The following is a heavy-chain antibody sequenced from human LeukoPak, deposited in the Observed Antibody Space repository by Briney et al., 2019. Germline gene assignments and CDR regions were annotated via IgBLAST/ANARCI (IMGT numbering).Heavy chain of an antibody. CDR3: ARDQGYDFWSGSPRLMDV. J-gene: IGHJ6*04. Sequence: PRAAVKVSCKASGYTFTGYYMHWVRQALGQGLEWMGWINPNSGGTNYAQKFQGRVTMTRDTSISTAYMELSRLRSDDTAVYYCARDQGYDFWSGSPRLMDVWGKGTTVTVSS. D-gene: IGHD3-3*01. CDR1: GYTFTGYY. CDR2: INPNSGGT. V-gene: IGHV1-2*02.